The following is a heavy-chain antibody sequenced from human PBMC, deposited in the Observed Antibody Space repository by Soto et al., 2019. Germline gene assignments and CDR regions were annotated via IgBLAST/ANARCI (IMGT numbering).Heavy chain of an antibody. CDR1: GFSFSNYA. CDR3: ARDKLSGYDSTPFDY. J-gene: IGHJ4*02. D-gene: IGHD5-12*01. Sequence: EVQLVESGGGLVQPGESLRLFCAASGFSFSNYAMNWVRQAPGKGLEWLSYISSSGSTIYYADSVKGRFTTSRDNAKNSLYLQVNSLRDEDTAMYYCARDKLSGYDSTPFDYWGQGTLVTVSS. V-gene: IGHV3-48*02. CDR2: ISSSGSTI.